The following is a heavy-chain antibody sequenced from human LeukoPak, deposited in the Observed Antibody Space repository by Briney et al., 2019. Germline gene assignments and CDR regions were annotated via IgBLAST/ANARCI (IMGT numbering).Heavy chain of an antibody. CDR3: VRGGTLVRGVTLLSGMDV. CDR1: GYTFANYD. V-gene: IGHV1-8*01. D-gene: IGHD3-10*01. J-gene: IGHJ6*02. Sequence: ASVKVSCKTSGYTFANYDINWVRQATGQGLEWMGWMNPNSGNTGFAQNFQGRLTMTRDTSISTAYMDLSSLRSEDTAVYFCVRGGTLVRGVTLLSGMDVWGQGTTATVSS. CDR2: MNPNSGNT.